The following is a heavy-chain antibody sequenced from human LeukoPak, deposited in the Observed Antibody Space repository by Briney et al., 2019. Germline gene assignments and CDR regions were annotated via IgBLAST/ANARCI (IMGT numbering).Heavy chain of an antibody. J-gene: IGHJ4*02. V-gene: IGHV3-48*04. CDR3: AREQNYYDSSGYYTCFDY. CDR1: GFTFSSYS. CDR2: ISSSSSTI. D-gene: IGHD3-22*01. Sequence: GGSLRLSCAASGFTFSSYSMNWVRQAPGKGLEWVSYISSSSSTIYYADSVKGRFTISRDNAKNSLYLQMNSLRAEDTAVYYCAREQNYYDSSGYYTCFDYWGQGTLVTVSS.